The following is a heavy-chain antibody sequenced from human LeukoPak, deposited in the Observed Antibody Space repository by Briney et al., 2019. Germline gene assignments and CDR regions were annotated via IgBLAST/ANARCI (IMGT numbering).Heavy chain of an antibody. CDR2: IYHSGST. D-gene: IGHD3-3*01. CDR3: ASTTHGGRSIFGVASLGY. J-gene: IGHJ4*02. V-gene: IGHV4-30-2*01. CDR1: GGSISSGGYY. Sequence: SQTLSLTCAVSGGSISSGGYYWSWIRQPPGKGLEWIGYIYHSGSTYYSPSLKSRVTISVDRSKNQFSLKLSSVTAADTAVYYCASTTHGGRSIFGVASLGYWGQGTLVTVSS.